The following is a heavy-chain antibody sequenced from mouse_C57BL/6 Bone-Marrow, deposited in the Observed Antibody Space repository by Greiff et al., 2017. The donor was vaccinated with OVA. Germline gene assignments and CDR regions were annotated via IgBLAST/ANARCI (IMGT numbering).Heavy chain of an antibody. J-gene: IGHJ2*01. Sequence: EVQLQQSGPELVKPGASVKISCKASGYTFTDYYMNWVKQSHGKSLEWIGDINPNNGGTSYNQKFKGKATLTVDKSSSTAYMELRSLTSEDSAVYYCARAHYSNYGVCFDYWGQGTTLTVSS. CDR2: INPNNGGT. CDR3: ARAHYSNYGVCFDY. CDR1: GYTFTDYY. V-gene: IGHV1-26*01. D-gene: IGHD2-5*01.